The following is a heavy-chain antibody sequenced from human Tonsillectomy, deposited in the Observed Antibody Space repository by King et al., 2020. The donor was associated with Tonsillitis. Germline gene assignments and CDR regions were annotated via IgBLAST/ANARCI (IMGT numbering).Heavy chain of an antibody. Sequence: QLVQSGSELKKPGASVKVSCKASGYTFTSYAMNWVRQAPGQGLEWMGWINTNTGNPTYAQGFTGRFVFSLDTSVSTAYLQLSSLMAEDTAVYYCAREAPDYYGSGGYLNDYWGQGTLVTVSS. J-gene: IGHJ4*02. V-gene: IGHV7-4-1*02. CDR2: INTNTGNP. D-gene: IGHD3-10*01. CDR1: GYTFTSYA. CDR3: AREAPDYYGSGGYLNDY.